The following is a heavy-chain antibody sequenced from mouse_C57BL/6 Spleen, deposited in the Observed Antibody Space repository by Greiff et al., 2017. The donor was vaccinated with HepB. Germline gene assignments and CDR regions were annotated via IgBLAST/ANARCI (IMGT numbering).Heavy chain of an antibody. D-gene: IGHD1-1*01. CDR3: AREGYGSSSLFAY. CDR2: IDPSDSYT. J-gene: IGHJ3*01. Sequence: QVQLKQPGAELVMPGASVKLSCKASGYTFTSYWMHWVKQRPGQGLEWIGEIDPSDSYTNYNQKFKGKSTLTVDKSSSTAYMQLSSLTSEDSAVYYCAREGYGSSSLFAYWGQGTLVTVSA. V-gene: IGHV1-69*01. CDR1: GYTFTSYW.